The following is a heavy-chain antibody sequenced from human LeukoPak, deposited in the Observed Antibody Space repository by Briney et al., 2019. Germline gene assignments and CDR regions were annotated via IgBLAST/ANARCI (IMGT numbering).Heavy chain of an antibody. D-gene: IGHD3-22*01. CDR1: GGSISSSSYY. CDR3: ARRVSDPLKVDY. CDR2: IYYSGGT. V-gene: IGHV4-39*01. J-gene: IGHJ4*02. Sequence: SETLSLTCTVSGGSISSSSYYWGWIRQPPGKGLEWIGSIYYSGGTYYNPSLKSRVTISVDTSQNQFSLKLSSVTAADTAVYYCARRVSDPLKVDYWGQGTLVTVSS.